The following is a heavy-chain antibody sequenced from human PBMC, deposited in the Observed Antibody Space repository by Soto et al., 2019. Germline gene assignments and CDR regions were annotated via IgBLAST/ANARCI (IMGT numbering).Heavy chain of an antibody. CDR1: GYTFNTYG. V-gene: IGHV1-18*01. J-gene: IGHJ5*02. Sequence: ASVKVSCKTSGYTFNTYGINWVRQATGQGLELMGWISAYDGKTTYAEKFQGRVTLTTYTSTSTAYMELRSLRSDDTAIYYCARDPHEFWTSSWFDPWGQGTPVTVSS. CDR3: ARDPHEFWTSSWFDP. D-gene: IGHD3-3*01. CDR2: ISAYDGKT.